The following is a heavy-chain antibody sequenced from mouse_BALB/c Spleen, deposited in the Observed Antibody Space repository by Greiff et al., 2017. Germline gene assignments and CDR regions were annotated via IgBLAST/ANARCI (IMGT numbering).Heavy chain of an antibody. V-gene: IGHV14-3*02. J-gene: IGHJ3*01. Sequence: EVQVVESGAELVKPGASVKLSCTASGFNIKDTYMHWVKQRPEQGLEWIGRIDPANGNTKYDPKFQGKATITADTSSNTAYLQLSSLTSEDTAVYYCARLGSFAYWGQGTLVTVSA. D-gene: IGHD4-1*01. CDR2: IDPANGNT. CDR1: GFNIKDTY. CDR3: ARLGSFAY.